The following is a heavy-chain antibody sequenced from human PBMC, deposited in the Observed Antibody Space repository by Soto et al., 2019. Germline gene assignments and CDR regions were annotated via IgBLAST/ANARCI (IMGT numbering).Heavy chain of an antibody. V-gene: IGHV3-23*01. D-gene: IGHD3-22*01. CDR1: GFTFSSYA. Sequence: GGSLRLSCAASGFTFSSYAMTWVRQAPGKGLEWVSTISGSGGSTYYADSVKGRFTISRDNSKSTLYLQMNSLRGEDTAVYYCAKTYYDSSSAYFDYWGQGTLVTVSS. CDR2: ISGSGGST. J-gene: IGHJ4*02. CDR3: AKTYYDSSSAYFDY.